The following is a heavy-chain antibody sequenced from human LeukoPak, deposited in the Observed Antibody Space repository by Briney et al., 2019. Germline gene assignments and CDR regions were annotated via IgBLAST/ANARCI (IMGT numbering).Heavy chain of an antibody. CDR3: ARESGSDAFDI. CDR2: ISAYNGDI. CDR1: GYTFTKYG. V-gene: IGHV1-18*01. Sequence: GASVKVSFTASGYTFTKYGVSWVRQAPGQGLEWMGWISAYNGDIKYAQRGKGRVTMTTDTSTSTVYMELRSLRSDDTAVYYCARESGSDAFDIWGQGTMVTVSS. J-gene: IGHJ3*02.